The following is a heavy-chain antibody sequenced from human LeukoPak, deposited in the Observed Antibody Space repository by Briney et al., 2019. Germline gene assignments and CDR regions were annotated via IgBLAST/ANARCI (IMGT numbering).Heavy chain of an antibody. V-gene: IGHV4-34*01. Sequence: SETLSLTCAAYGGSFSGYYWSWIRQPPGKGLEWIGEINHSGSTNYNPSLKSRVTISVDTSKNQFSLKLSSVTAADTAVYYCARARGYWGQGTLVTVSS. J-gene: IGHJ4*02. CDR3: ARARGY. CDR1: GGSFSGYY. CDR2: INHSGST.